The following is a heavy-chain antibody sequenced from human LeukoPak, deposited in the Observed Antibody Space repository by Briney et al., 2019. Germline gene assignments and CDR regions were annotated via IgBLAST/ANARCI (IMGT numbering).Heavy chain of an antibody. J-gene: IGHJ6*04. D-gene: IGHD2-15*01. V-gene: IGHV1-8*01. Sequence: ASVKVSCKASGYTFTRYYMHWVRQATGQGLEWMGWMNPNSGNTGYAQKFQGRVTMTRNTSISTAYMELSSLRSEDTAVYYCTRGGVVSYCSGGSCYPSGLMDVWGKGTTVTISS. CDR2: MNPNSGNT. CDR1: GYTFTRYY. CDR3: TRGGVVSYCSGGSCYPSGLMDV.